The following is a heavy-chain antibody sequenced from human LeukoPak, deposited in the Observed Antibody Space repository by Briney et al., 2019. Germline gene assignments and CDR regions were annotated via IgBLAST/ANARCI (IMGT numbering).Heavy chain of an antibody. J-gene: IGHJ4*02. CDR3: ARVTVTTTSDYFDY. Sequence: GGSLRLSCAASGFTFSSYAMSWVRQAPGKGLEWVSAISGSGGSTYYADSVKGRFTISRDNSKNTLYLQMSSLKTEDTAVYYCARVTVTTTSDYFDYWGQGTLVTVSS. CDR2: ISGSGGST. D-gene: IGHD4-17*01. V-gene: IGHV3-23*01. CDR1: GFTFSSYA.